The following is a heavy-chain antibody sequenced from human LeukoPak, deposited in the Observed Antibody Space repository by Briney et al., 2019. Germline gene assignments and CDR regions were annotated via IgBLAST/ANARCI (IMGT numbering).Heavy chain of an antibody. CDR3: ASPRRIAARPLYYYYMDV. D-gene: IGHD6-6*01. Sequence: SVKVSCKASGGTFSSHAISWVRQAPGQGLEWMGGIIPIFGTANYAQKFQGRVTITADESTSTAYMELSSLRSEDTAVYYCASPRRIAARPLYYYYMDVWGKGTTVTVSS. CDR2: IIPIFGTA. V-gene: IGHV1-69*13. J-gene: IGHJ6*03. CDR1: GGTFSSHA.